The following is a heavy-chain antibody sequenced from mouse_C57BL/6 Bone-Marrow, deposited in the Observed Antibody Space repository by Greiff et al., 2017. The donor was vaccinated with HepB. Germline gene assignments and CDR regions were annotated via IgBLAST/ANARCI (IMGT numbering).Heavy chain of an antibody. V-gene: IGHV1-55*01. Sequence: QVQLQQPGAELVKPGASVKMSCKASGYTFTSYWITWVKQRPGQGLEWIGDIYPGSGSTNYNEKFKSKATLTVDTSSSTAYMQLSSLTSEDSAVYYCARYGYYGSSLYYAMDYWGQGTSVTVSS. J-gene: IGHJ4*01. CDR3: ARYGYYGSSLYYAMDY. D-gene: IGHD1-1*01. CDR1: GYTFTSYW. CDR2: IYPGSGST.